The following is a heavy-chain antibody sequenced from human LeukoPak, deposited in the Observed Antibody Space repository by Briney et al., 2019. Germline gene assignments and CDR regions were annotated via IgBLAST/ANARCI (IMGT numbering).Heavy chain of an antibody. Sequence: SETLSLTCAVYGGSFSGYYWSWIRQHPGKGLEWIGYIYYSGSTYYNPSLKSRVTISVDTSKNQFSLKLSSVTAADTAVYYCAREIENSSLNWFDPWGQGTLVTVSS. CDR1: GGSFSGYY. J-gene: IGHJ5*02. V-gene: IGHV4-31*11. CDR2: IYYSGST. D-gene: IGHD6-6*01. CDR3: AREIENSSLNWFDP.